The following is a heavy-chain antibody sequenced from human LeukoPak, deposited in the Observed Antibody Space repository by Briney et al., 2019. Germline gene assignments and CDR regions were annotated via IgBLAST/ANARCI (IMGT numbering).Heavy chain of an antibody. D-gene: IGHD1-26*01. Sequence: PSETLSLTCAVYGGSFSGYYWSWIRQPPGKGLEWIGEINHSGSTNYNPSLKSRVTISVDTSKNQFSLKLSSVAAADTAVYYCARCRRVGATDYWGQGTLVTVSS. CDR1: GGSFSGYY. CDR3: ARCRRVGATDY. J-gene: IGHJ4*02. CDR2: INHSGST. V-gene: IGHV4-34*01.